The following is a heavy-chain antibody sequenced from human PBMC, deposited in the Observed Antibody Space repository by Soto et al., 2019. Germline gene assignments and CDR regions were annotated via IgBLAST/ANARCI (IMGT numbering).Heavy chain of an antibody. CDR2: IYSSGIT. V-gene: IGHV4-59*01. CDR1: GGSISSYY. D-gene: IGHD4-17*01. CDR3: ARVRHDYGDYDHMDV. Sequence: QVQLQESGPGLVKPSETLSLTCTVSGGSISSYYWSWIRQPPGKGLEWIGYIYSSGITTYNPSLRSRVTISLDTSKNQFSLKLSSVTAADTAVYHCARVRHDYGDYDHMDVWGKGTTVTVSS. J-gene: IGHJ6*03.